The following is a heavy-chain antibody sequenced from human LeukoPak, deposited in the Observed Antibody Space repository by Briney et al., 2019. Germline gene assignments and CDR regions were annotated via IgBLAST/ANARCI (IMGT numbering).Heavy chain of an antibody. CDR2: ISSSSSYI. V-gene: IGHV3-21*01. J-gene: IGHJ4*02. D-gene: IGHD3-3*01. CDR3: ARGGGTYDFWSGYQAG. Sequence: PGGSLRLSCAASGFTFSSYSMNWVRQAPGKGLEWFSSISSSSSYIYYADSVKGRFTISRDNAKNSLYLQMNSLRAEDTAVCYCARGGGTYDFWSGYQAGWGQGTLVTVSS. CDR1: GFTFSSYS.